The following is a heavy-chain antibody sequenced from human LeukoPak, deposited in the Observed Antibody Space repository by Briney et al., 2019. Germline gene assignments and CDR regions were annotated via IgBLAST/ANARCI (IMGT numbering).Heavy chain of an antibody. D-gene: IGHD2-15*01. CDR1: GFTFSSYG. CDR2: ISYDGSNK. J-gene: IGHJ4*02. CDR3: ARARLLETPFDY. V-gene: IGHV3-30*03. Sequence: GGSLRLSCAASGFTFSSYGMHWVRQAPGKGLEWVAVISYDGSNKYYADSVKGRFTISRDNSKNTLYLQMNSLRAEDTAVYYCARARLLETPFDYWGQGTLVTVSS.